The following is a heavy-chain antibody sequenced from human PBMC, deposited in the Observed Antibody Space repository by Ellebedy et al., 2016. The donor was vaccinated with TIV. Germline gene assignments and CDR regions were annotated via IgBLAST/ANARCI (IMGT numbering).Heavy chain of an antibody. J-gene: IGHJ4*02. CDR1: GFTFSRFW. V-gene: IGHV3-7*01. CDR2: INQGGSET. Sequence: GESLKISCAVSGFTFSRFWMAWVRQAPGKGLEWVATINQGGSETYYVDSVKGRFTISRDNSKNSLYLQMNSLRADDTALYYCASAARGSGAYESFWGQGTLVTVSS. CDR3: ASAARGSGAYESF. D-gene: IGHD5-12*01.